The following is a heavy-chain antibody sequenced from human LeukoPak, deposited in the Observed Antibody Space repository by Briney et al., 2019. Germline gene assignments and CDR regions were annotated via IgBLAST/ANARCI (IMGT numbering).Heavy chain of an antibody. CDR3: AKDYGITEDGNSFDY. Sequence: PGGSLRLSCAASGFTFSSYGMHWVRQAPGKGLEWVAFIRYNGSNKYYADSVKGRFTISRDNSKNTLYLQMNSLRAEDTAVYYCAKDYGITEDGNSFDYWGQGSLVTVSS. CDR1: GFTFSSYG. CDR2: IRYNGSNK. D-gene: IGHD3-10*01. V-gene: IGHV3-30*02. J-gene: IGHJ4*02.